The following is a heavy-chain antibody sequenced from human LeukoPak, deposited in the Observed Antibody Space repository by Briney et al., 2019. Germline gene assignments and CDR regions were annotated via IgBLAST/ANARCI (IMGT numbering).Heavy chain of an antibody. CDR1: GFTVSSNY. J-gene: IGHJ4*02. Sequence: PGGSLRLSCAASGFTVSSNYMSWVRQAPGKGLEWVSVIYSGGSTYYADSVKGRFTISRDNSKNTLYLQMNSLRAEDTAVYYCATGRLHPRLALGFDYWGQGTLVTVSS. CDR3: ATGRLHPRLALGFDY. V-gene: IGHV3-66*01. D-gene: IGHD3-9*01. CDR2: IYSGGST.